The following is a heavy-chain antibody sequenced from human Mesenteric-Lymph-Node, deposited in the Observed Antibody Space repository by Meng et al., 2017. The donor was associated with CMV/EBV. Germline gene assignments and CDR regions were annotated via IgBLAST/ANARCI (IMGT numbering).Heavy chain of an antibody. J-gene: IGHJ4*02. CDR2: ISGGGGYT. V-gene: IGHV3-23*01. CDR3: ARITVGATGG. Sequence: GESLKISCAASGFSFSSFGMSWVRQAPGKGLEWVSGISGGGGYTYYADSVKGRFTISRDNSKNTLYVQMSSLRVEDTAVYYCARITVGATGGWGQGTVVTVSS. CDR1: GFSFSSFG. D-gene: IGHD1-26*01.